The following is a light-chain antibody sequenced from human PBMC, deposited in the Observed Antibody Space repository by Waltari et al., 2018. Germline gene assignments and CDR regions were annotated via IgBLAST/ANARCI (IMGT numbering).Light chain of an antibody. CDR2: GSS. J-gene: IGKJ2*01. CDR1: QSLSSSY. CDR3: QQFGSSPRVT. V-gene: IGKV3-20*01. Sequence: IVLTQSPGTLSLSPGDTGTLSCRASQSLSSSYLAWYQQRPGQAPRLLIYGSSNRATGIPDRFSGSGSGTHFTLIISGLEPEDSAVYYCQQFGSSPRVTFGQGTKLEIK.